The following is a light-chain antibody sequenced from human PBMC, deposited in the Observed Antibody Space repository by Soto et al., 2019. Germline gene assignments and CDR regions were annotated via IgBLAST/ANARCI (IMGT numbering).Light chain of an antibody. CDR1: QSVSSY. J-gene: IGKJ4*01. CDR2: DAS. V-gene: IGKV3-11*01. Sequence: EIVLTQSPATLSLSPGERATLSCRASQSVSSYLAWYQRKPGQAPRLLIYDASSRATGIPARFSGSGSGTDFTLTISGLEPEDFAVYYCQQRSSWPSLTFGGGTKVDI. CDR3: QQRSSWPSLT.